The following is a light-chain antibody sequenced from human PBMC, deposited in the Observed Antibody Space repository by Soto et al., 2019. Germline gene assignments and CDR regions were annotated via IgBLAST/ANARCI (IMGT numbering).Light chain of an antibody. CDR2: AAS. CDR3: QQYGGSPRT. Sequence: EIVLTQSPGTLSLSPGERATLSCRASQSIRNSLAWYQQRPGQSPRLLIYAASSRATGVPDRFSGGGSATDFTLTVSRLEPEDFAVYYCQQYGGSPRTFGQGTTLEIK. V-gene: IGKV3-20*01. J-gene: IGKJ2*01. CDR1: QSIRNS.